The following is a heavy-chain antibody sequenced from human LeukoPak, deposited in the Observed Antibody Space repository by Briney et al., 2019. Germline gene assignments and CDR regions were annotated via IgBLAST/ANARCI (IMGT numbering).Heavy chain of an antibody. V-gene: IGHV3-74*01. CDR2: INTDGSST. Sequence: GGSLRLSCAASGFTFSSYWMHWVRQAPGKGLVWVSRINTDGSSTSYADSVKGRFTISGDNAKNTLYLQMNSLRAEDTAVYYCALTDYYYYYYMDVWGKGTTVTVSS. CDR3: ALTDYYYYYYMDV. J-gene: IGHJ6*03. CDR1: GFTFSSYW.